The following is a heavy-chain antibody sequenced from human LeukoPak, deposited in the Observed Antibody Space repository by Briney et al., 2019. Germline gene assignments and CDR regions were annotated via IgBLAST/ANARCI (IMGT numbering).Heavy chain of an antibody. CDR2: IYISGST. V-gene: IGHV4-61*02. CDR1: GGSISSGIYS. D-gene: IGHD1-26*01. CDR3: ARGRGSGSYYWFDP. J-gene: IGHJ5*02. Sequence: SETLSLTCTVSGGSISSGIYSWSWIRQPAGKGLEWIGRIYISGSTKYNPSLKSRVTISVDTSKNQFSLKLSSVTAADTAVYYCARGRGSGSYYWFDPWGQGTLVTVSS.